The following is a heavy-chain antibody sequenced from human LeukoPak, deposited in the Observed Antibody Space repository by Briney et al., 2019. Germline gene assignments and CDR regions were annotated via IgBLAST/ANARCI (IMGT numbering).Heavy chain of an antibody. D-gene: IGHD3-16*01. V-gene: IGHV3-7*01. CDR3: ARLTFRGLRLAGYSRMDV. J-gene: IGHJ6*02. CDR2: IKQDGNEK. Sequence: QAGGSLRLSCAASGFSVGDYWMNWGRQAPGEGLEWVANIKQDGNEKYFVDSVRGRFTLSSNNAKNSLFLQMNSLRAEDTAVYYCARLTFRGLRLAGYSRMDVWGQGTPVTVSS. CDR1: GFSVGDYW.